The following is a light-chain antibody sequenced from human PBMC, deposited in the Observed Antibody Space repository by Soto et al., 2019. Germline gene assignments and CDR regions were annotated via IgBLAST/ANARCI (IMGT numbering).Light chain of an antibody. V-gene: IGLV1-40*01. CDR1: SSNIGAGYD. CDR2: GNS. CDR3: QSFDSSGGV. Sequence: QSVLTQPPSVSGAPGQRVTISCTGSSSNIGAGYDVYWYQQLPGTAPKLLFYGNSNRPSGVPDRFSCSKSGTSASLAITGLQAEDEANYFCQSFDSSGGVFGGGTKLSVL. J-gene: IGLJ2*01.